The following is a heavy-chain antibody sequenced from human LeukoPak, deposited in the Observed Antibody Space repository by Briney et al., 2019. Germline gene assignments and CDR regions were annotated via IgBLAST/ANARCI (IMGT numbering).Heavy chain of an antibody. CDR2: IIPILGIA. J-gene: IGHJ4*02. V-gene: IGHV1-69*04. D-gene: IGHD2-2*01. CDR3: ARESAERGYCSSTSCYFPLDY. Sequence: SVKVSCKASGGTFSSYAISWVRQAPGQGLEWMGRIIPILGIANYAQKFQGRVTITADKSTSTAYMELSSLRSEDTAVYYCARESAERGYCSSTSCYFPLDYWGQGTLVTVSS. CDR1: GGTFSSYA.